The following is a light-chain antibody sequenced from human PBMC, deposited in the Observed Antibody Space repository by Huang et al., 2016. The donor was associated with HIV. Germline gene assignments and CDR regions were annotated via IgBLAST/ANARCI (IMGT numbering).Light chain of an antibody. CDR3: QQTYSTHWT. Sequence: DIQMTQSPSSLSASVRDRVTITCRASQSISNYLNWYQQKPGKAPKLLIYYASSLQSGVPSRFSGSGSGTDFTLTISNLQPEDLATYYCQQTYSTHWTFGQGTKVEIK. V-gene: IGKV1-39*01. CDR1: QSISNY. CDR2: YAS. J-gene: IGKJ1*01.